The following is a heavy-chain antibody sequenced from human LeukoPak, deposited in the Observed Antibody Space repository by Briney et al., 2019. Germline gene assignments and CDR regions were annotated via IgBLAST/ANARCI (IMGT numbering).Heavy chain of an antibody. V-gene: IGHV1-69*13. CDR1: GGTISNYV. CDR3: ARGPQVGAFDL. CDR2: IIPIFTTA. J-gene: IGHJ3*01. Sequence: ASVKVSCKAAGGTISNYVISWVRQAPGQGLEWTGGIIPIFTTANYAQKFQGRVTITADESTSTAYMELSSLRSEDTAVYYCARGPQVGAFDLWGQGTMVTVSS. D-gene: IGHD1-26*01.